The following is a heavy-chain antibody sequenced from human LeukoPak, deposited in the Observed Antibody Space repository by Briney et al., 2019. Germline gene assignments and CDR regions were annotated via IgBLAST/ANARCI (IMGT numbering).Heavy chain of an antibody. CDR2: INPIGGST. D-gene: IGHD5-24*01. J-gene: IGHJ4*02. CDR1: GYTFTSYY. CDR3: ARALRMATIPGVNMNYFDY. Sequence: ASVKVSCKASGYTFTSYYMHWVRQAPGQGLEWMEIINPIGGSTIYAQKFQGRVTMTRDTSTSTVYMELSSLRSEDTAVYYCARALRMATIPGVNMNYFDYWGQGTLVTVSS. V-gene: IGHV1-46*01.